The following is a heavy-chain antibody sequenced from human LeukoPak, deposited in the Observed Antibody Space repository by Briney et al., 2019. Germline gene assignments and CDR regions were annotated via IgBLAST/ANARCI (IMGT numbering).Heavy chain of an antibody. J-gene: IGHJ4*02. CDR3: AKVLDPYSGSYYFSYYFDY. D-gene: IGHD1-26*01. V-gene: IGHV3-23*01. Sequence: PGGSLRLSCAASGFTFSSYAMSWVRQAPGKGLEWVSAISASGGSTYYADSVKGRFTISRDNSKNTLYLQMNSLRAEDTAVYYCAKVLDPYSGSYYFSYYFDYWGQGTLVTVSS. CDR1: GFTFSSYA. CDR2: ISASGGST.